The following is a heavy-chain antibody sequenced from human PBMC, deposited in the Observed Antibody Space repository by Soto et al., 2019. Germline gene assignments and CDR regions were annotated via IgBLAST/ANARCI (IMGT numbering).Heavy chain of an antibody. Sequence: GGSLRISCAGSGITLSGYAMDWVRQAPGKGLEYVSGISSNGVGTYYANSVQGRFTISRDNSKNTVYLQMGSLRPEDMAVYYCARRARPDFYYMDVWGKGTTVTVSS. CDR2: ISSNGVGT. D-gene: IGHD6-6*01. V-gene: IGHV3-64*01. CDR3: ARRARPDFYYMDV. CDR1: GITLSGYA. J-gene: IGHJ6*03.